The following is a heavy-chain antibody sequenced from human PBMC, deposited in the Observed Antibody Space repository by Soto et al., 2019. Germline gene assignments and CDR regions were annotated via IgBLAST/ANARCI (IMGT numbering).Heavy chain of an antibody. V-gene: IGHV3-30-3*01. CDR1: GFTFSSYV. D-gene: IGHD6-19*01. CDR2: ISYDGNSK. J-gene: IGHJ4*02. Sequence: PGGSLRLSCAASGFTFSSYVMHWVRQAPGKGLEWVAFISYDGNSKYYANSVKGRFTISRDNSKYTMYLEMNSLKPEDTAMYYCARVLSGYFDYWGQGTRGTVSS. CDR3: ARVLSGYFDY.